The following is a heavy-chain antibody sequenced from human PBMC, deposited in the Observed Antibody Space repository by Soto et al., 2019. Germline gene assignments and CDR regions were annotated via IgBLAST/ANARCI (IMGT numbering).Heavy chain of an antibody. V-gene: IGHV4-4*02. D-gene: IGHD3-10*01. CDR1: GGSISSTNW. J-gene: IGHJ2*01. Sequence: PSETLSLTCAVSGGSISSTNWWTWVRQPPGKGLEWIGEVFHSGSTNYNPSLQSRVTISVDKSKNQFSLKLSSVTAADTAVYYCARLYNAFDIWGRGTLVTVSS. CDR2: VFHSGST. CDR3: ARLYNAFDI.